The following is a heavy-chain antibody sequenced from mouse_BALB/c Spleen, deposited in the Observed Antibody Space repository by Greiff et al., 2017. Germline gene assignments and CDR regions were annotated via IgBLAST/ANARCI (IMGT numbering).Heavy chain of an antibody. V-gene: IGHV1S34*01. J-gene: IGHJ2*01. CDR3: ASSSFPYYFDY. Sequence: LVKTGASVKISCKASGYSFTGYYMHWVKQSHGKSLEWIGYISCYNGATSYNQKFKGKATFTVDTSSSTAYMQFNSLTSEDSAVYYCASSSFPYYFDYWGQGTTLTVSS. CDR2: ISCYNGAT. CDR1: GYSFTGYY.